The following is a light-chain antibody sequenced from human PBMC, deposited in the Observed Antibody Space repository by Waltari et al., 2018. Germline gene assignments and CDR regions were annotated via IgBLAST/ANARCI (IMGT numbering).Light chain of an antibody. CDR2: DVT. J-gene: IGLJ2*01. CDR1: GSAVGASDS. Sequence: QSALTQPASVSGSPGQSITIPCSRLGSAVGASDSVSWHQHHPGKPPQVIIYDVTNRPSGVSDRFSASKSANTASLTISRLQPEDEADYYCSSQTLDGLVLFGGGTRLTVL. CDR3: SSQTLDGLVL. V-gene: IGLV2-14*03.